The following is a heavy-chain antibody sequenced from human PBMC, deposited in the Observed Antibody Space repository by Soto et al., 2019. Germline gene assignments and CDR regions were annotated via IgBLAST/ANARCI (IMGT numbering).Heavy chain of an antibody. Sequence: HPGGSLRLSCAASGFTFSSYAMHWVRQAPGKGLEWVAVISYDGSNKYYADSVKGRFTISRDNSKNTLYLQMNSLRAEDTAVYYCAITGRIQLCPAWGQGTLVTVS. D-gene: IGHD5-18*01. J-gene: IGHJ5*02. CDR3: AITGRIQLCPA. V-gene: IGHV3-30-3*01. CDR1: GFTFSSYA. CDR2: ISYDGSNK.